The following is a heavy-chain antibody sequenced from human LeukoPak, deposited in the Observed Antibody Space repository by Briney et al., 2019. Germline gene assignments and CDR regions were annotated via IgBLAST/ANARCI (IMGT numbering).Heavy chain of an antibody. CDR3: ARVNLRGSQYNWFDP. CDR2: ITPIIESA. Sequence: RASVKVSCKTSGGTLNSHTFSWVRQAPGQGLEWMGRITPIIESAKYAQKFQGRISITVDKSTTTVYMELSSLTPEDTDVYFCARVNLRGSQYNWFDPWGQGTLVTVSS. D-gene: IGHD1-26*01. J-gene: IGHJ5*02. CDR1: GGTLNSHT. V-gene: IGHV1-69*08.